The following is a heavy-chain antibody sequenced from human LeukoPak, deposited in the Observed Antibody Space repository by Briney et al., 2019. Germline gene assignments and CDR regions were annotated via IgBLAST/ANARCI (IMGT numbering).Heavy chain of an antibody. CDR2: ISGGGSS. Sequence: PGGSLRLSCAASQFTFSSYAMIWVRQAPGKGLGWVSVISGGGSSYYADSVKGRFTISRDNVKNTLYLQMNNLRAEDTAVYYCAKDLTSGGSYFAGNDFWGQGTLVTVSS. J-gene: IGHJ4*02. D-gene: IGHD1-26*01. V-gene: IGHV3-23*01. CDR1: QFTFSSYA. CDR3: AKDLTSGGSYFAGNDF.